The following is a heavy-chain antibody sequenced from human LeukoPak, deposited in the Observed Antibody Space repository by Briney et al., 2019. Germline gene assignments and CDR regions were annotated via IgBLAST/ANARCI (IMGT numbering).Heavy chain of an antibody. J-gene: IGHJ4*02. CDR3: ARSPGDRTYFDY. Sequence: GGSLRLSCAASGFTVSSNYMSWVRQAPGKGLEWVSVIYSGGSTYYADSVKGRFPISRDNSKNTLYLQMNSLRAEDTAVYYCARSPGDRTYFDYWGQGTLVTVSS. CDR1: GFTVSSNY. CDR2: IYSGGST. D-gene: IGHD3-10*01. V-gene: IGHV3-53*01.